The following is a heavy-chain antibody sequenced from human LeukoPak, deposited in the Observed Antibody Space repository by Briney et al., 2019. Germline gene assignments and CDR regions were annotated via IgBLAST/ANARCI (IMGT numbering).Heavy chain of an antibody. V-gene: IGHV3-23*01. CDR1: GFTFSSYA. CDR3: AKDGGDYGGNSGNFDY. Sequence: GGSLRLSCAASGFTFSSYAMSWVRQAPGKGLEWVSAISGSGGSTYYADSVKGRFTISRDNSKNTLYLQMNSLRAEDTAVYYCAKDGGDYGGNSGNFDYWGQGTLVTVSS. J-gene: IGHJ4*02. D-gene: IGHD4-23*01. CDR2: ISGSGGST.